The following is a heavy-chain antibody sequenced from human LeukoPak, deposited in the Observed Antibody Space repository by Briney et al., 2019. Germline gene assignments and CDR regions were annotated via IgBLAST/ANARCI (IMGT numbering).Heavy chain of an antibody. CDR2: IYYSGST. D-gene: IGHD3-22*01. V-gene: IGHV4-59*01. CDR3: ARALHTYDRTGSYYHFMED. Sequence: PSETLSLSCAASGGSINSYYMSWIRQPPGKGLEWIGYIYYSGSTNYNPSLKSRVTISVDTSKNQFSLKLSSVTAADTAVYYCARALHTYDRTGSYYHFMEDRGKGTTVTVSS. CDR1: GGSINSYY. J-gene: IGHJ6*03.